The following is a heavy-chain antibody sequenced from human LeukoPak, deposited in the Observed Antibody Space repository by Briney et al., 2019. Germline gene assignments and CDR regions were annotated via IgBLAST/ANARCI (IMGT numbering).Heavy chain of an antibody. D-gene: IGHD4-17*01. Sequence: GGSLRLSCAASGFTFSSYGMHWVRQAPGKGLEWVAVISYDGSNKYYADSVKGRFTISRDNSKNTLYLQMNSPRAEDTAVYYCAKDNYGDYNYYYYGMDVWGQGTTVTVSS. CDR1: GFTFSSYG. CDR3: AKDNYGDYNYYYYGMDV. CDR2: ISYDGSNK. V-gene: IGHV3-30*18. J-gene: IGHJ6*02.